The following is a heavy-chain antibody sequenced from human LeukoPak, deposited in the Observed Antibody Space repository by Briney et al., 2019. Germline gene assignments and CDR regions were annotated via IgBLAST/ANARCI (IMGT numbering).Heavy chain of an antibody. D-gene: IGHD3-22*01. CDR3: AKDGGTWLKDY. J-gene: IGHJ4*02. Sequence: GGSLRLSCAASGFSFNNYAMHWVRQAPGKGLEWVTFIQHDGSSKYYADSVKGRFTLSRDNSKNTLYLQMNSLRPEDTAVYYCAKDGGTWLKDYWGQGTLVTVSS. CDR1: GFSFNNYA. V-gene: IGHV3-30*02. CDR2: IQHDGSSK.